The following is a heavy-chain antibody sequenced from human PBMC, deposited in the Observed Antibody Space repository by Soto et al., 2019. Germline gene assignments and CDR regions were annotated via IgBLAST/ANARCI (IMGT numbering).Heavy chain of an antibody. J-gene: IGHJ4*02. Sequence: EVQLVESGGGLVQPGGSLRLSCAASGFTFSTNWMTWVRQSPGKGLEWVANIKEDGSEKYYGYSVKGRFTISRDNAKNSLFLHMKSLRAEDSAIYYCVRNVVWTFDYWGQGTLVTVYS. CDR3: VRNVVWTFDY. CDR1: GFTFSTNW. V-gene: IGHV3-7*01. CDR2: IKEDGSEK. D-gene: IGHD1-1*01.